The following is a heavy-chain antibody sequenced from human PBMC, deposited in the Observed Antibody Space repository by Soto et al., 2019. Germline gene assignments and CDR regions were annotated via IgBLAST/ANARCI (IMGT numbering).Heavy chain of an antibody. CDR2: SRSSGSTI. D-gene: IGHD2-2*01. V-gene: IGHV3-11*04. J-gene: IGHJ6*02. CDR3: ARLSTSRPLEYYYYGMDG. Sequence: RRSCAAGGFSSSDNYMSRIRQAPAHRLKRVSYSRSSGSTIYYADSGKCRFTISRDNSKNTLYLQMNSQRYEDTPGDPCARLSTSRPLEYYYYGMDGVGQEATFTVFS. CDR1: GFSSSDNY.